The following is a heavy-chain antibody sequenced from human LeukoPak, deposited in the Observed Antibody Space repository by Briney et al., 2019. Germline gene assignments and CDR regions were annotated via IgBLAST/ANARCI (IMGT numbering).Heavy chain of an antibody. V-gene: IGHV4-30-4*08. D-gene: IGHD3-16*02. CDR1: GGSISSGDYY. Sequence: SETLSLTCTVSGGSISSGDYYWSWIRQPPGKGLEWIGYIYYSGSTYYNPSLKSRVTISVDTSKNQFSLKLSSVTAADTAVYYCARQTPYDYVWGSYQFDYWGQGTLVTVSS. CDR2: IYYSGST. J-gene: IGHJ4*02. CDR3: ARQTPYDYVWGSYQFDY.